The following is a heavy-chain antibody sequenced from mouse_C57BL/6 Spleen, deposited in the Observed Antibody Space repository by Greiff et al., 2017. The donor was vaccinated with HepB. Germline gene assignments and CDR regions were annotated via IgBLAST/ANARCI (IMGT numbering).Heavy chain of an antibody. V-gene: IGHV1-74*01. CDR1: GYTFTSYW. D-gene: IGHD2-3*01. CDR2: IHPSDSDT. Sequence: QVQLKQPGAELVKPGASVKVSCKASGYTFTSYWMHWVKQRPGQGLEWIGRIHPSDSDTNYNQKFKGKATLTVDKSSSTAYMQLSSLTSEDSAVYYCARSLDGYYGEAFAYWGQGTLVTVSA. CDR3: ARSLDGYYGEAFAY. J-gene: IGHJ3*01.